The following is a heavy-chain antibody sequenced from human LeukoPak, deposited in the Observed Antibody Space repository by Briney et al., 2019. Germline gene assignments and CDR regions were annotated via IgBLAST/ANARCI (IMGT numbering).Heavy chain of an antibody. J-gene: IGHJ4*02. CDR2: ISSSSSYI. D-gene: IGHD3-22*01. CDR3: ARGWAYYYDSSGYSTGDY. V-gene: IGHV3-21*01. CDR1: GFTFSSYE. Sequence: GGSLRLSCAASGFTFSSYEMNWVRQAPGKGLEWVSSISSSSSYIYYADSVKGRFTISRDNAKNSLYLQMNSLRAEDTAVYYCARGWAYYYDSSGYSTGDYWGQGTLVTVSS.